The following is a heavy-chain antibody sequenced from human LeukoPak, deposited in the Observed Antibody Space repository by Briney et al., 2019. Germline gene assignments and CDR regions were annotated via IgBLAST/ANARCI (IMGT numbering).Heavy chain of an antibody. D-gene: IGHD6-6*01. CDR3: ARGVASSSDFVY. J-gene: IGHJ4*02. Sequence: SETLSLTCTVSGGSISSGSYYWSWIRQPAGKGLEWIGRIYTSGSTNYNPSLKSRVTISVDTSKNQFSLKLSSVTAADTAVYYCARGVASSSDFVYWGQGTLVTVSS. V-gene: IGHV4-61*02. CDR1: GGSISSGSYY. CDR2: IYTSGST.